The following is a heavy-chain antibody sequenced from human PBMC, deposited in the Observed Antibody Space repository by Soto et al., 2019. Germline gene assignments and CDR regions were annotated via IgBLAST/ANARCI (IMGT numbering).Heavy chain of an antibody. Sequence: QVKRVQSGAEEKKPGASVKVSGKASGYTFTSYAMHWVRQAPGQRLEWMGWINAGNGNTKYSQKFQGRVTITRDTSESTAYMELSSLRSEDTAVYYCARSIVVVTALDYWGQGTLVTVSS. V-gene: IGHV1-3*05. J-gene: IGHJ4*02. D-gene: IGHD2-21*02. CDR2: INAGNGNT. CDR3: ARSIVVVTALDY. CDR1: GYTFTSYA.